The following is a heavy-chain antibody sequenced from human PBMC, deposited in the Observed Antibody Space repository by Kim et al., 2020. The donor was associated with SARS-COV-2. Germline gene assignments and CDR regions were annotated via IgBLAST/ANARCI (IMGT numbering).Heavy chain of an antibody. J-gene: IGHJ6*02. Sequence: SETLSLTCAVYGGSFSGYSFLFLLPPPGKGLEWIGEINHSGSTNYNPSLKSRVTISVDTSKNQFSLKLSSVTAADTAVYYCAGDTMNDYGMDVWGQGTTVTVSS. CDR1: GGSFSGYS. V-gene: IGHV4-34*01. CDR2: INHSGST. CDR3: AGDTMNDYGMDV. D-gene: IGHD3-22*01.